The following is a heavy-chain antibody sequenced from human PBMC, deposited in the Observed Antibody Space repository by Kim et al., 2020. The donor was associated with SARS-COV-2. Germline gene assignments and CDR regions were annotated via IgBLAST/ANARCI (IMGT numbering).Heavy chain of an antibody. CDR2: INSDGSST. CDR1: GFTFSSYW. D-gene: IGHD5-12*01. J-gene: IGHJ6*02. V-gene: IGHV3-74*01. CDR3: ASGQWLRGLYGMDV. Sequence: GGSLRLSCAASGFTFSSYWMHWVRQAPGKGLVWVSRINSDGSSTSYADSVKGRFTISRDNAKNTLYLQMNSLRAEDTAVYYCASGQWLRGLYGMDVWGQGTTVTVSS.